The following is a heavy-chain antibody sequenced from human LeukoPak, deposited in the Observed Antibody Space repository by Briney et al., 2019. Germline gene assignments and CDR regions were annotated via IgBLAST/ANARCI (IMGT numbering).Heavy chain of an antibody. CDR1: GGSISSGDYY. D-gene: IGHD3-16*02. CDR3: ATGARYPAALDY. J-gene: IGHJ4*02. V-gene: IGHV4-61*08. Sequence: PSQTLSLTCTVSGGSISSGDYYWSWIRQPPGMGLEWIGYIYYSGSTNYNPSLKSRVTISIDTSKNQFSLKLSSVTAADTAVYYCATGARYPAALDYWGQGTLVTVSS. CDR2: IYYSGST.